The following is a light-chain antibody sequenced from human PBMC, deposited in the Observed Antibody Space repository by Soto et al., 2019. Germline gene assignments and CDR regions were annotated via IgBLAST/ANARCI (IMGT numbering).Light chain of an antibody. CDR3: AAWDETLSNYV. J-gene: IGLJ1*01. Sequence: QSVLTQPPSASGTPGQRVTISCSGSNSNVGRNVVNWYQQFPGAVPKLLIYSNNQRPSGIPERFSASKSGTSASLAITGLQSEDEADYCCAAWDETLSNYVFGTGTKV. CDR1: NSNVGRNV. CDR2: SNN. V-gene: IGLV1-44*01.